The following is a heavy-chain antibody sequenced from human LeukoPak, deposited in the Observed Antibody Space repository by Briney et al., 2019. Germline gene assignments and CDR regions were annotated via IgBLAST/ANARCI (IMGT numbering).Heavy chain of an antibody. Sequence: ASVKVSCKASGYTFTGYYMHWVRQAPGQGLEWMGWINPNSGGTNYAQKFQGRVTMTRDTSISTAYMELSRLRSDDTAVYYCARTRIWLGGYFDYWGQGTLVTVSS. D-gene: IGHD3-10*01. CDR1: GYTFTGYY. J-gene: IGHJ4*02. CDR3: ARTRIWLGGYFDY. V-gene: IGHV1-2*02. CDR2: INPNSGGT.